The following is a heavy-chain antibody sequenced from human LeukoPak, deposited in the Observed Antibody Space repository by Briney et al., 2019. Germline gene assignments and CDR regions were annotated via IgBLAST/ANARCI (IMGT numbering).Heavy chain of an antibody. CDR2: INEDGSEK. V-gene: IGHV3-7*01. Sequence: GGSLRLSCVASGFSFSGYWMTWVRQAPGKGLEWVANINEDGSEKNYVDSVKGRFTISRDNAKNSLYLQMNSLRAEDTAVYYCARAARDFGFWGQGTLVTVSS. CDR1: GFSFSGYW. CDR3: ARAARDFGF. J-gene: IGHJ4*02.